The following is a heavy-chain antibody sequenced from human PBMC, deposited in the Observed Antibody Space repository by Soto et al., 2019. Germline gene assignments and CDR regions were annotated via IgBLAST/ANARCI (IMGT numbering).Heavy chain of an antibody. D-gene: IGHD3-22*01. Sequence: PSETLSLTCTVSGGSISSYYWSWIRQPAGKGLEWIWRIYTSGSTNYNPSLKSRVTMSVGTSKNQFSLKLSSVTAADTAVYYCARAYLDYYDSSGYDYWGQGTLVTVSS. J-gene: IGHJ4*02. V-gene: IGHV4-4*07. CDR2: IYTSGST. CDR1: GGSISSYY. CDR3: ARAYLDYYDSSGYDY.